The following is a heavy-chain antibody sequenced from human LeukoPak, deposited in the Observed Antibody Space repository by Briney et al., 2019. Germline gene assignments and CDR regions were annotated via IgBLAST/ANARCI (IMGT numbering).Heavy chain of an antibody. D-gene: IGHD6-6*01. CDR3: ARHPRPSDFDPFDI. J-gene: IGHJ3*02. CDR2: IYPDDSDA. CDR1: GYDLSSHW. Sequence: GESLKISCKGSGYDLSSHWIGWVRQMPGKGLEWMGIIYPDDSDARYSPSSEGQVTISVDKSLSTAYLQWSSLKASDTAMYFCARHPRPSDFDPFDIWGQGTMVTVSA. V-gene: IGHV5-51*01.